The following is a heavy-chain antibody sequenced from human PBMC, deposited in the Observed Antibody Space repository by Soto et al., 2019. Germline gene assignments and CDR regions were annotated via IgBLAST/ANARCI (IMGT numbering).Heavy chain of an antibody. V-gene: IGHV4-59*08. D-gene: IGHD2-8*01. CDR2: IYNSGRN. CDR3: ARPRETVNAADWYFDL. J-gene: IGHJ2*01. Sequence: QVQLQESGPGLVKPSEILSLTCTVSGDSISSYYWSWIRQPPGQGLEWIGYIYNSGRNKYNPSLKRRVNIYVGKSKNQFSPKLSSITAADTAVYYCARPRETVNAADWYFDLWGRGTLVTVSS. CDR1: GDSISSYY.